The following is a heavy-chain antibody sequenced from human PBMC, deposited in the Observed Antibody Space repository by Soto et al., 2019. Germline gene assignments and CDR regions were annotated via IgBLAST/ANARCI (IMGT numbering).Heavy chain of an antibody. CDR1: GYTFTSYY. V-gene: IGHV1-46*01. Sequence: ASVKVSCKASGYTFTSYYMHWVRQAPGQGLEWMGIINPSGGSTSYAQKFQGRVTMTRDTSTSTVYMELSSLRSEETAVYYCATGGAYYYDSSCTLGWDSWGQGSLVTVTS. D-gene: IGHD3-22*01. CDR3: ATGGAYYYDSSCTLGWDS. CDR2: INPSGGST. J-gene: IGHJ4*02.